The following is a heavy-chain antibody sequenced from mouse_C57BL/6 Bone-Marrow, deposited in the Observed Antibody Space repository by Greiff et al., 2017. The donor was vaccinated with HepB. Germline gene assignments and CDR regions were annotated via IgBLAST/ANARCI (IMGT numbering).Heavy chain of an antibody. Sequence: EVHLVESRGDLVKPGGSLKLSCAASGFTFSSYGMSWVRQTPDKRLEWVATISSGGSYTYYPDSVKGRFTISRDNAKNTLYLQMSSLKSEDTAMYYCARRSYYYYYYAMDYWGQGTSVTVSS. V-gene: IGHV5-6*01. CDR2: ISSGGSYT. D-gene: IGHD1-1*01. CDR3: ARRSYYYYYYAMDY. CDR1: GFTFSSYG. J-gene: IGHJ4*01.